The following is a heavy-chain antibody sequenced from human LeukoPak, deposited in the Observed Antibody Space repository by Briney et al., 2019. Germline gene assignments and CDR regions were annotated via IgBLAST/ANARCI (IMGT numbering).Heavy chain of an antibody. V-gene: IGHV3-21*01. CDR3: ARDRPDRIVVVPAYYYYGMDV. Sequence: GGSLRLSCAASGFTFSSYSMNWVRQAPGKGLEWVSSISSSSSYIYYADSMKGRFTISRDNAKNSLYLQMNSLRAEDTAVYYCARDRPDRIVVVPAYYYYGMDVWGQGTTVTVSS. CDR1: GFTFSSYS. CDR2: ISSSSSYI. D-gene: IGHD2-2*01. J-gene: IGHJ6*02.